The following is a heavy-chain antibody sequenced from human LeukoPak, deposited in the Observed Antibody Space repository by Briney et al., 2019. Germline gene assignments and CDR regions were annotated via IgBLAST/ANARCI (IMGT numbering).Heavy chain of an antibody. J-gene: IGHJ4*02. D-gene: IGHD3-22*01. CDR1: GFTFSSYA. Sequence: PGGSLRLSCAASGFTFSSYAMHWVRQAPGKGLEWVAVISYDGSNKYYADSVKGRFTISRDNSKNTLYLQMNSLRAEDTAVYYRARTSYYDSSGYYSPIDYWGQGTLVTVSS. V-gene: IGHV3-30-3*01. CDR3: ARTSYYDSSGYYSPIDY. CDR2: ISYDGSNK.